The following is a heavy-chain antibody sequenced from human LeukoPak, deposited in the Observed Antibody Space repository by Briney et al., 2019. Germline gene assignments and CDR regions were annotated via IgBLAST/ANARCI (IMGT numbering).Heavy chain of an antibody. J-gene: IGHJ6*03. CDR1: GGSISSYY. V-gene: IGHV4-59*01. CDR3: ARRVDYYYYYYMDV. Sequence: PSETLSLTCTVSGGSISSYYWSWIRQPPGKGLGWIGYIYYSGSTNYNPSLKSRVTISVDTSKNQFSLKLSSVTAAATAVYYCARRVDYYYYYYMDVWGRGTTVTVSS. CDR2: IYYSGST.